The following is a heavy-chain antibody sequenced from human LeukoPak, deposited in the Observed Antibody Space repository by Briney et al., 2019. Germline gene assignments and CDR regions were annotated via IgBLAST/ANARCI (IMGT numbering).Heavy chain of an antibody. D-gene: IGHD5-12*01. CDR3: ARDRSGYDHLDY. Sequence: SETLSLTCTVSGGSISSGDYYWSCIRQPPGKGLEWIGYIYNSGITYYNPSLKSRVTISGDTYKNQFSLKLSSVTAADTAVYYCARDRSGYDHLDYWGQGTLVTVSS. V-gene: IGHV4-30-4*01. CDR2: IYNSGIT. J-gene: IGHJ4*02. CDR1: GGSISSGDYY.